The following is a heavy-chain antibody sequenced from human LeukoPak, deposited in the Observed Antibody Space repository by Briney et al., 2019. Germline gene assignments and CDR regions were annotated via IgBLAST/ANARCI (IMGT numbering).Heavy chain of an antibody. CDR2: INHSGST. D-gene: IGHD3-10*01. Sequence: SETLSLICAVYGGSFSGYYWSWIRQPPGKGLEWIGEINHSGSTNYNPSLKSRVTISVDTSKNQFSLKLSSVTAADTAVYYCARSRTYYYGSGRVRNWFDPWGQGTLVTVSS. V-gene: IGHV4-34*01. CDR1: GGSFSGYY. CDR3: ARSRTYYYGSGRVRNWFDP. J-gene: IGHJ5*02.